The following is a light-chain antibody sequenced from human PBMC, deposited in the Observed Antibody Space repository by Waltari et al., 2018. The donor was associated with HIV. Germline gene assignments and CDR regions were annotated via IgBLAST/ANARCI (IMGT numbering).Light chain of an antibody. V-gene: IGLV1-40*01. CDR3: QSYDSRQSGFWV. CDR2: GNT. CDR1: SPHIGAGYA. J-gene: IGLJ3*02. Sequence: QSVLTQPPSVSGAPGQRVTISCTGSSPHIGAGYAVHWYQQLPGTAPKLLIYGNTNRPSGVSDRFSGSKSGTSASLAITGLQAEDEADYYCQSYDSRQSGFWVFGGGTTLTVV.